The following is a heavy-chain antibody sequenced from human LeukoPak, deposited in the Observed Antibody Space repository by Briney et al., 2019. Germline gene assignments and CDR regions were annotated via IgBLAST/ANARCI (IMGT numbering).Heavy chain of an antibody. CDR1: GFTFSSYG. D-gene: IGHD3-10*01. V-gene: IGHV3-7*01. Sequence: PGGSLRLSCAASGFTFSSYGMHWVRQAPGKGREWVANIKQDGSEKYYADSVKGRFTIPRDNAKNSLYLQMNSLRAEDTAVYYCARESPPGGWFDPWGQGTLVTVSS. J-gene: IGHJ5*02. CDR2: IKQDGSEK. CDR3: ARESPPGGWFDP.